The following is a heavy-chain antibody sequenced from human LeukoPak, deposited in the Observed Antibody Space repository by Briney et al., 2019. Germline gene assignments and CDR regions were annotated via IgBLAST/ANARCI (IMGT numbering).Heavy chain of an antibody. CDR2: INAYDGNT. V-gene: IGHV1-18*01. D-gene: IGHD1-1*01. CDR3: ARDPGGQNPFDL. J-gene: IGHJ3*01. Sequence: ASVKVSCKASGYTFTTNGISWVRQAAGQGLEFMGWINAYDGNTYYPQNVQGRVIVTTDISTSTAYMELRSLRSDDTAVYYCARDPGGQNPFDLWGQGTMVTLSS. CDR1: GYTFTTNG.